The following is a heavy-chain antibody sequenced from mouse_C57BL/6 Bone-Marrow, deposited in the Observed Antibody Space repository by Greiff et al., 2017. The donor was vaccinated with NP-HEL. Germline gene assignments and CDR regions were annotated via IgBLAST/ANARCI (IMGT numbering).Heavy chain of an antibody. CDR2: INPYNGGT. Sequence: EVKLQESGPVLVKPGASVKMSCKASVYTFTDSYMNWVKQSHGKSLEWIGVINPYNGGTSYNPKFKGKATLTVDKSSSTAYSELNSLTSEDSAVYYCARGKYFDVWGTGTTVTVSS. CDR1: VYTFTDSY. J-gene: IGHJ1*03. V-gene: IGHV1-19*01. CDR3: ARGKYFDV.